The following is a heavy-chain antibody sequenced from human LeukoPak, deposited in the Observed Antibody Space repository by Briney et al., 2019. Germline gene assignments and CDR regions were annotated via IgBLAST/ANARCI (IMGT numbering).Heavy chain of an antibody. CDR2: IYPGDFDT. J-gene: IGHJ4*02. V-gene: IGHV5-51*01. CDR1: GCRFTSYW. CDR3: ARPFGYSYGSPMGY. Sequence: GGSLKISCKGSGCRFTSYWIGGVRQMPGKGLEWMGIIYPGDFDTRYTPSFQGQVPISADKSISTAYLQWSSLKASDTAMYYCARPFGYSYGSPMGYWGQGTLVTVSS. D-gene: IGHD5-18*01.